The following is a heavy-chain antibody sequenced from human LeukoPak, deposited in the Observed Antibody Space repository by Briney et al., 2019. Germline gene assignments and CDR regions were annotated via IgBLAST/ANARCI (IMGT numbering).Heavy chain of an antibody. Sequence: SETLSLTCAVYGGSFSGYYWSWIRQPPGKGLEWIGEINHSGSTNYNPSLKSRVTISVDTSKNQFSLKLSSVTAADTAVYYCARASGYSSGWYTFFDPWGQGTQVTVSA. CDR2: INHSGST. J-gene: IGHJ5*02. D-gene: IGHD6-19*01. CDR1: GGSFSGYY. CDR3: ARASGYSSGWYTFFDP. V-gene: IGHV4-34*01.